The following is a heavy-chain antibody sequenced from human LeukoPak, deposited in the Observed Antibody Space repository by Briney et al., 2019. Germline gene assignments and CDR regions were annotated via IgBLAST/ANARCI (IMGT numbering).Heavy chain of an antibody. CDR3: ARQNYETSSNDQNWFDP. CDR2: IYYSGST. J-gene: IGHJ5*02. Sequence: SQTLSLTCTVSGGSISSGGYYWRWIRQHPGKGLEWIGYIYYSGSTYYNPSLKSRVTISVDTSKNQFSLKLSSVTAADTAVYYCARQNYETSSNDQNWFDPWGQGTLVTVSS. D-gene: IGHD3-16*01. V-gene: IGHV4-31*03. CDR1: GGSISSGGYY.